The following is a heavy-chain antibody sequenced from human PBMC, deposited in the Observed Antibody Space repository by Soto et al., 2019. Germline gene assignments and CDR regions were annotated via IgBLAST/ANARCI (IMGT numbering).Heavy chain of an antibody. D-gene: IGHD2-15*01. CDR2: IIPILGIA. Sequence: QVQLVQSGAEVKKPGSSVKVSCKASGGTFSSYTISWVRQAPGQGLEWRGRIIPILGIANYAQKFQGRVTITADKSTSTAYMELSSRRSEDTAVYYCASTPCGSCSNWFDPWGQGTLVTVSS. CDR1: GGTFSSYT. J-gene: IGHJ5*02. CDR3: ASTPCGSCSNWFDP. V-gene: IGHV1-69*02.